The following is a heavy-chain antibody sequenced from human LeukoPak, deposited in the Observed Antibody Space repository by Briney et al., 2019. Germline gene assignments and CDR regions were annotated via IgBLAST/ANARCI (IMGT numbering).Heavy chain of an antibody. CDR1: GGSFSGYY. D-gene: IGHD3-10*01. CDR2: INHSGST. J-gene: IGHJ5*02. V-gene: IGHV4-34*01. CDR3: ARGQGRGWFDP. Sequence: SETLSLTCAVYGGSFSGYYWSWIRQPPGKGLEWIGEINHSGSTNYNPSLKSRVTTSVDTSKNQFSLKLSSVTAADTAVYYCARGQGRGWFDPWGQGTLVTVSS.